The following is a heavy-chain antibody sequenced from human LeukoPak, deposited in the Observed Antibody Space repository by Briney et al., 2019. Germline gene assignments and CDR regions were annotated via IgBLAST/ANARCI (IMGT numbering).Heavy chain of an antibody. CDR3: ATSHSSGWNWGYFDY. J-gene: IGHJ4*02. Sequence: GGSLRLSCATSGFTFSHFGIHWVRQAPGKGLEWVALIWDDGSKQFYADSVKGRFTISRDYSKSTVFLQMSSLRAEDTALYHCATSHSSGWNWGYFDYWGEGSLVTVSS. V-gene: IGHV3-33*01. D-gene: IGHD6-19*01. CDR2: IWDDGSKQ. CDR1: GFTFSHFG.